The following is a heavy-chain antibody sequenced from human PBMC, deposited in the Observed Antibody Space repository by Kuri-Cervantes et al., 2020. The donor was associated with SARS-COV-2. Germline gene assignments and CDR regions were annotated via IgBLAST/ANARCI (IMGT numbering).Heavy chain of an antibody. CDR3: AHLGELVDY. CDR1: GYTFTSYA. V-gene: IGHV1-3*01. D-gene: IGHD3-10*01. Sequence: ASVKVSCKASGYTFTSYAMHWVRQAPGQRLEWMGWINAGNGNTKCSQKFQDRVTITRDTSASTAYMELSSLRSEDTAVYYCAHLGELVDYWGQGTLVTVSS. J-gene: IGHJ4*02. CDR2: INAGNGNT.